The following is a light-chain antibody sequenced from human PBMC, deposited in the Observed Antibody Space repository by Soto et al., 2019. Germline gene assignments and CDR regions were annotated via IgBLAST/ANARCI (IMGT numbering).Light chain of an antibody. CDR3: PSYDSSLSVYVV. V-gene: IGLV1-40*01. CDR2: GNS. CDR1: SSNIGAGYD. Sequence: QSVLTQPPSVSGAPGQRVTISCTGSSSNIGAGYDVHWYQQLPGTAPKLLIYGNSNRPSGVPDRFSGSKSGTSPSLAITGLQAADESDYSCPSYDSSLSVYVVFGGGTKLT. J-gene: IGLJ2*01.